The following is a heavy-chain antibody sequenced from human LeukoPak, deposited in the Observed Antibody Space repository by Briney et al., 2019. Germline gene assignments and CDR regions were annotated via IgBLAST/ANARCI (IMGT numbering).Heavy chain of an antibody. Sequence: GGSLRLSCAASGFTFSSYAMHWVRQAPGKGLEWVAVISYDGGNKYYADSVKGRFSISRDNPKNTLYLQMNSLRPEDTAVYYCARDPALTVTTWYYFDYWGQGTLVTVSS. CDR2: ISYDGGNK. CDR3: ARDPALTVTTWYYFDY. D-gene: IGHD4-17*01. V-gene: IGHV3-30-3*01. CDR1: GFTFSSYA. J-gene: IGHJ4*02.